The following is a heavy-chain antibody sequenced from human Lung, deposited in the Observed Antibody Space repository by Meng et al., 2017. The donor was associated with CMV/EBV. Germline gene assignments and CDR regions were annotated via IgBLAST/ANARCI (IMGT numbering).Heavy chain of an antibody. Sequence: SCAASGFTFSRYAFHWVRQAPGKGLEWVAVISFDGGTRYYADSVKGRFTISRDSSRNSLYLQLNSLRPEDTAVYYCARDYGSSSAFDYWGQGPPVTVSS. J-gene: IGHJ4*02. D-gene: IGHD6-6*01. CDR2: ISFDGGTR. V-gene: IGHV3-30*14. CDR3: ARDYGSSSAFDY. CDR1: GFTFSRYA.